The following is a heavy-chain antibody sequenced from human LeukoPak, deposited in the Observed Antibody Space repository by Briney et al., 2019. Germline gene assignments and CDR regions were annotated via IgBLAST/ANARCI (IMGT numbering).Heavy chain of an antibody. Sequence: ASVKVSCKASGYTFTVYYMHWVRQAPGQGLEWMGRINPNSGGTNYAQKFQGRVTMTRDTSISTAYMELSRLRSDDTAVYYCASGGSYSFSGVDYFDYWGQGTLVTVSS. V-gene: IGHV1-2*06. CDR1: GYTFTVYY. CDR3: ASGGSYSFSGVDYFDY. D-gene: IGHD1-26*01. CDR2: INPNSGGT. J-gene: IGHJ4*02.